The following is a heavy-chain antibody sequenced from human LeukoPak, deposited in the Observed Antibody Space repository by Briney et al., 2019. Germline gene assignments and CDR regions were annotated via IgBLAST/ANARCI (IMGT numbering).Heavy chain of an antibody. CDR1: GPSVSSGSYY. J-gene: IGHJ3*02. CDR2: IYYSEST. V-gene: IGHV4-61*01. Sequence: PSESLSLTCTPSGPSVSSGSYYWSWIQQPPGKGLEWIGYIYYSESTHSPPTPKSRVPISVDTSKNLCTLTLCYATAPATAVYYCARFSSGVVGATSAFDIWGQGTLVTASS. CDR3: ARFSSGVVGATSAFDI. D-gene: IGHD1-26*01.